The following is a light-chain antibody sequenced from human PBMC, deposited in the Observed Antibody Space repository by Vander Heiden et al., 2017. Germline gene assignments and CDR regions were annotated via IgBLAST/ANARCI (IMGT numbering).Light chain of an antibody. CDR3: QQRSNWPPRIT. V-gene: IGKV3-11*01. Sequence: EIVLTQSPVTLSLSPGERATLSCRASQSVNSYVAWYQQKPGQAPRLLIYDAPNRATGIPARFSVSGSGTDFTLTISSLEPEDFAVYYCQQRSNWPPRITFGQGTRLDIK. CDR2: DAP. J-gene: IGKJ5*01. CDR1: QSVNSY.